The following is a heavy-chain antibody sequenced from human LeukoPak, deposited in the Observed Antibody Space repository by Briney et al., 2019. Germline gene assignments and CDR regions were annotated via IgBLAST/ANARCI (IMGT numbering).Heavy chain of an antibody. J-gene: IGHJ4*02. CDR3: ASHYYYDSSDRGY. Sequence: GGSLRLSCAASGFTVNSNYMSWVRQAPGKGLEWVSYISSSSSTIYYADSVKGRFTISRDNAKNSLYLQMNSLRAEDTAVYYCASHYYYDSSDRGYWGQGTLVTVSS. D-gene: IGHD3-22*01. CDR1: GFTVNSNY. V-gene: IGHV3-48*01. CDR2: ISSSSSTI.